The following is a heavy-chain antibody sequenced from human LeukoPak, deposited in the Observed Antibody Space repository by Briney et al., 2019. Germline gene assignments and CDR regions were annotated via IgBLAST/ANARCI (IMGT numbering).Heavy chain of an antibody. J-gene: IGHJ4*02. D-gene: IGHD1-26*01. V-gene: IGHV3-48*03. CDR2: ISSSGITI. CDR3: ARGRREEGFDY. CDR1: GFTFSSYE. Sequence: PGGSLRLSCAAAGFTFSSYEMNWVSQAPGNGLEWVSYISSSGITILYADCVKGPFSISRDKAKNSLYLQMNSLRAEDTAVYYCARGRREEGFDYWGQGTLVTVSS.